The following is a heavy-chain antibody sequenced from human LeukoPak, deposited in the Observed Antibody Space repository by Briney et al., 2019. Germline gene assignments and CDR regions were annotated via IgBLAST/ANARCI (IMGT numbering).Heavy chain of an antibody. CDR2: ISSSGSTI. CDR1: GFTFSDYF. J-gene: IGHJ3*02. Sequence: GGSLRLSCAASGFTFSDYFMSWIRQAPGKGLEWVSYISSSGSTIYYADSVKGRFTISRDNAKNSLYLQMNSLRAEDTAVYYCARDSGNYLDAFDIWGQGTMVTVSS. CDR3: ARDSGNYLDAFDI. D-gene: IGHD1-7*01. V-gene: IGHV3-11*04.